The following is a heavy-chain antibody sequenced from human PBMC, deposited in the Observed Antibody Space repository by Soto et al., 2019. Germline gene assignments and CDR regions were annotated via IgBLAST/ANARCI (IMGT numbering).Heavy chain of an antibody. Sequence: GGSLRLSCAASGFTFSDYYMSWIRQAPGKGLEWVSYISSSSSYTNYADSVKGRFTISRDNSKNTLYLQMNSLRAEDTAVYYCAKDRGIVLMVYALDAFDIWGQGTMVTVSS. CDR3: AKDRGIVLMVYALDAFDI. CDR2: ISSSSSYT. J-gene: IGHJ3*02. D-gene: IGHD2-8*01. V-gene: IGHV3-11*05. CDR1: GFTFSDYY.